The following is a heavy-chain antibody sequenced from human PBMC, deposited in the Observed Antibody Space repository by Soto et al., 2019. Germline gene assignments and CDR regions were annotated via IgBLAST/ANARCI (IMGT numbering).Heavy chain of an antibody. V-gene: IGHV3-74*01. CDR3: ARAGGMITFGGVIGQSAHDAFDI. CDR2: INSDGSST. Sequence: GGSLRLSCAASGFTFSSYWMHWVRQAPGKGLVWVSRINSDGSSTSYADSVKGRFTISRDNAKNTLYLQMNSLRAEDTAVYYCARAGGMITFGGVIGQSAHDAFDIWSQGTMVTVSS. CDR1: GFTFSSYW. J-gene: IGHJ3*02. D-gene: IGHD3-16*02.